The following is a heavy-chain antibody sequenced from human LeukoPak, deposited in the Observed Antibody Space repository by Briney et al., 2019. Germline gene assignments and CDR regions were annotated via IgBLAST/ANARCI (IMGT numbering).Heavy chain of an antibody. J-gene: IGHJ3*02. CDR1: GFTFSSYA. CDR2: LSDDGDHK. Sequence: GGPLRLSCAASGFTFSSYAMHGVRQAPGKRLEWVLDLSDDGDHKYNPDSVKGRIIISDDNLDNTLYLQMNSLRAEDTAVYYCARGGRYCSGGSCYETLNDGFDIWGQGTMVTVSS. V-gene: IGHV3-30-3*01. D-gene: IGHD2-15*01. CDR3: ARGGRYCSGGSCYETLNDGFDI.